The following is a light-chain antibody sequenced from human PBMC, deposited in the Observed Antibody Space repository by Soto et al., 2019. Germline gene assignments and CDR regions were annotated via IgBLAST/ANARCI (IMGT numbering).Light chain of an antibody. CDR3: QQYGSSPRIT. CDR1: QSLSSSY. CDR2: GVS. V-gene: IGKV3-20*01. J-gene: IGKJ5*01. Sequence: EIVLTQSPGTLSLSPGERATLSYRASQSLSSSYLAWYQQKPGQAPRLLIYGVSSRAIGIPDRFSGSGSGTAFTLTISRLEPEDFAVYYCQQYGSSPRITCGQGTRLEIK.